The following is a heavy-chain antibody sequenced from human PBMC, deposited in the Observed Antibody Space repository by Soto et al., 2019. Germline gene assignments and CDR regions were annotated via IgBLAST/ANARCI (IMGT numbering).Heavy chain of an antibody. D-gene: IGHD5-18*01. J-gene: IGHJ4*02. CDR3: AREGADTAMETFDY. Sequence: QAQLQESGPGLVKPSETLSLTCTVSGGSISSYYWSWIRQPPGKGLEWIGYIYYSGSTNYNPSLKGRVTISEETSKTQSSLKLSSVTAADPAVYYCAREGADTAMETFDYGGRGTLVTVSS. V-gene: IGHV4-59*01. CDR2: IYYSGST. CDR1: GGSISSYY.